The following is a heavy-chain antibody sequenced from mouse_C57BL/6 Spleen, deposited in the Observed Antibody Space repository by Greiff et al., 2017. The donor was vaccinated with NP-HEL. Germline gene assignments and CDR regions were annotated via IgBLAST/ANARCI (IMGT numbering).Heavy chain of an antibody. CDR3: ANRYGDLFAY. V-gene: IGHV1-22*01. CDR2: INPNNGGT. CDR1: GYTFTDYN. Sequence: DVQLQESGPELVKPGASVKMSCKASGYTFTDYNMHWVKQSHGKSLEWIGYINPNNGGTSYNQKFKGKATLTVNKSSSTAYMELRSLTSEDAAAYYCANRYGDLFAYWGQGTLVTVSA. J-gene: IGHJ3*01. D-gene: IGHD2-13*01.